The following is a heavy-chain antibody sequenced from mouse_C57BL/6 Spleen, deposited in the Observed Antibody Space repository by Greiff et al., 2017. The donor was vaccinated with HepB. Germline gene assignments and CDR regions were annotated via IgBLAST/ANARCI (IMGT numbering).Heavy chain of an antibody. D-gene: IGHD2-5*01. CDR1: GYTFTTYP. Sequence: QVQLQQSGAELVKPGASVKMSCKASGYTFTTYPIEWMKQNHGKSLEWIGNFHPYNDDTKYNEKFKGKATLTVETSSSTVYLELSRLTSDDSAVYYCARSSYYSNPYYAMDYWGQGTSVTVSS. CDR3: ARSSYYSNPYYAMDY. CDR2: FHPYNDDT. J-gene: IGHJ4*01. V-gene: IGHV1-47*01.